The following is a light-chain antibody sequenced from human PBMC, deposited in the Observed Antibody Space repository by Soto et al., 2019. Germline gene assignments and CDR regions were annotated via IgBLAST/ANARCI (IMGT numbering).Light chain of an antibody. Sequence: DIVLTQSPATLSLSPGEIATLSCGASQSVSSSRLAWYQQKPALAPRLLIYDASNRATGIPARFSGSGSGTDFTLTISSLEPEDFAVYYCQQRSYWPPITFGQGTRLEIK. V-gene: IGKV3-11*01. CDR3: QQRSYWPPIT. CDR1: QSVSSSR. CDR2: DAS. J-gene: IGKJ5*01.